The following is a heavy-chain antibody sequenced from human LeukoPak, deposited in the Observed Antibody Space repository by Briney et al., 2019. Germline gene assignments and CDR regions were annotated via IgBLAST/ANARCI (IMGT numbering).Heavy chain of an antibody. CDR2: ISSSSSYI. Sequence: PGGSLRLSCAASGFTFSSYSMNWVRQAPGKGLEWVSSISSSSSYIYYADSVKGRFTISRDNAKNSLYLQMNSLRAEDTAVYYCARAVFGVVICSLDYWGQGTLVTVSS. CDR3: ARAVFGVVICSLDY. J-gene: IGHJ4*02. D-gene: IGHD3-3*01. V-gene: IGHV3-21*01. CDR1: GFTFSSYS.